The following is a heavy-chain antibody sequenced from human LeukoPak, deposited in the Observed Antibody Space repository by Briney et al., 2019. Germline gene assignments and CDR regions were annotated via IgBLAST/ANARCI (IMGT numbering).Heavy chain of an antibody. V-gene: IGHV1-24*01. CDR1: GCTLTELS. Sequence: ASVKVCCKVSGCTLTELSMHLVGQAPGKGIEWIGGFDPEDGETIYAQTFQGRVTMTADTSTVTAYMELSSLRSEDTAVYYCATGECTNGVSLYAFHIWGKGTMVTFSS. CDR2: FDPEDGET. J-gene: IGHJ3*02. CDR3: ATGECTNGVSLYAFHI. D-gene: IGHD2-8*01.